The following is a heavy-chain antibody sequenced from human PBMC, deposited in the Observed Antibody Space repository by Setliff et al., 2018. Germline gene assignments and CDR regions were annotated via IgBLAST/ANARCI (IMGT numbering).Heavy chain of an antibody. CDR1: GGSISSATSY. CDR3: YMDV. V-gene: IGHV4-61*02. J-gene: IGHJ6*03. Sequence: SDTLSLTCIVSGGSISSATSYWNWIRQPAGKELEWIGRIYAIRSTDYNPSLDSRVTMSVDTSKNQFSLKLKSVTAADTAMYYYYMDVWGKGTTVTVSS. CDR2: IYAIRST.